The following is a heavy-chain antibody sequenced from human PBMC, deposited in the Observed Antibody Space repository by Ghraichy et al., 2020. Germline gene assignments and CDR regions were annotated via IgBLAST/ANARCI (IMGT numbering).Heavy chain of an antibody. CDR2: ISSSSSYT. J-gene: IGHJ6*02. CDR1: GFTFSDYY. CDR3: ARVPYSSGGGYYYGMDV. V-gene: IGHV3-11*06. D-gene: IGHD6-19*01. Sequence: GGSLRLSCAASGFTFSDYYMSWIRQAPGKGLEWVSYISSSSSYTNYADSVKGRFTISRDNAKNSLYLQMNSLRAEDTAVYYCARVPYSSGGGYYYGMDVWGQGTTVTVSS.